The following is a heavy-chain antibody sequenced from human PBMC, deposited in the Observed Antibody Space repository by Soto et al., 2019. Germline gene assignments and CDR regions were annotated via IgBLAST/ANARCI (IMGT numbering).Heavy chain of an antibody. CDR3: ARGRITMVRGSAFDI. CDR2: INHSGST. J-gene: IGHJ3*02. V-gene: IGHV4-34*01. D-gene: IGHD3-10*01. CDR1: GGSFSGYY. Sequence: SETLSLTCAVYGGSFSGYYWSWFPQPQGNGLVWIGEINHSGSTNYNPSLKSRVTLSLDTSKNQFSLKLSSVTAADTAVYYCARGRITMVRGSAFDIWGQGTMVTVSS.